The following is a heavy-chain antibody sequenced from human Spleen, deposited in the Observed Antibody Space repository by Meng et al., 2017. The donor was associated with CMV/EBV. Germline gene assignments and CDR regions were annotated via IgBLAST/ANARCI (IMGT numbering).Heavy chain of an antibody. V-gene: IGHV4-39*07. D-gene: IGHD3/OR15-3a*01. Sequence: SETLSLTCTVSGGSISSSTFYWGWIRQPPGKGLEWIGSIYYSGSTDHNPSLRSRVIISVDTSKNQFSLTLKSVTVADTAVYFCAREAVFGLGYYGMDVWGQGTTVTVSS. J-gene: IGHJ6*02. CDR1: GGSISSSTFY. CDR3: AREAVFGLGYYGMDV. CDR2: IYYSGST.